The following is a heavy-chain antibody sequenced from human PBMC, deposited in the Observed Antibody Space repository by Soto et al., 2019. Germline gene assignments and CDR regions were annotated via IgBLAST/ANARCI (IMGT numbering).Heavy chain of an antibody. CDR2: ISGSSGNT. D-gene: IGHD3-22*01. J-gene: IGHJ4*02. V-gene: IGHV3-23*01. Sequence: HPGGSLRLSCAASGFSVSSNYMSWVRQAPGKGLEWVSVISGSSGNTYYADSVKGRFTVSRDNSKNTLYLQMNSLRAEDTAVYYCARDQYSSGYYFDSWGQGTPVTVSS. CDR3: ARDQYSSGYYFDS. CDR1: GFSVSSNY.